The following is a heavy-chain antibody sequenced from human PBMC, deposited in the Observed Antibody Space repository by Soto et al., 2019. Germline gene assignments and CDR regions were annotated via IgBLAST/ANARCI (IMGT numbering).Heavy chain of an antibody. V-gene: IGHV3-23*01. CDR1: GFTFTDYA. CDR2: IGGRGGHT. J-gene: IGHJ6*02. CDR3: AIDSVEQVFYFFWSGYIGSSYYYYYGMDV. Sequence: PGGSLRLSCAASGFTFTDYAMSWVRQAPGKGLECVSVIGGRGGHTYYADSVKGRFTISRDNSKNTLYLQMNSLTAADTALYYYAIDSVEQVFYFFWSGYIGSSYYYYYGMDVWGQGTTVTVSS. D-gene: IGHD3-3*01.